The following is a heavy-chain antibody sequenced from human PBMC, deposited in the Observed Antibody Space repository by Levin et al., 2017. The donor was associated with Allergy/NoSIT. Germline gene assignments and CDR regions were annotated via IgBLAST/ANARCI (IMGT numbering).Heavy chain of an antibody. V-gene: IGHV3-9*01. Sequence: PGGSLRLSCAASGFTFDDYAMHWVRQAPGKGLEWVSGISWNSGSIGYADSVKGRFTISRDNAKNSLYLQMNSLRAEDTALYYCAKGLMVRGTEGSWYYGMDVWGQGTTVTVSS. CDR2: ISWNSGSI. D-gene: IGHD3-10*01. J-gene: IGHJ6*02. CDR1: GFTFDDYA. CDR3: AKGLMVRGTEGSWYYGMDV.